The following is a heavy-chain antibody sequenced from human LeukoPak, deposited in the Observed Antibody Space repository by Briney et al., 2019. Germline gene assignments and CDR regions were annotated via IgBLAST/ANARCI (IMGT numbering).Heavy chain of an antibody. CDR2: IYYSGNT. D-gene: IGHD5-24*01. J-gene: IGHJ4*02. CDR3: ARQGLIVMAGEGDFDY. Sequence: SETLSLTCTVSGGSIRSSDYYWAWIRQPPGRSLEWIASIYYSGNTHYNPSLKSRVTISVDTSKNQFSLKLSSVTAADTAVYYCARQGLIVMAGEGDFDYWGQGTLVTVSS. CDR1: GGSIRSSDYY. V-gene: IGHV4-39*01.